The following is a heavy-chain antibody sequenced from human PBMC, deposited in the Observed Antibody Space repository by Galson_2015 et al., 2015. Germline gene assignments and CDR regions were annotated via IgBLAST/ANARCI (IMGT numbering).Heavy chain of an antibody. J-gene: IGHJ3*02. CDR2: IAWDDDK. V-gene: IGHV2-70*01. CDR3: ARHTVTTFNYAFDI. D-gene: IGHD4-17*01. Sequence: PALVKPTQTLTLPCTFAGFSLSTSGLCVSWIRQPPGKALEWLALIAWDDDKYYSTSLKTRLTISKDTSKNQVVLTMTNMDPVDTATYYCARHTVTTFNYAFDIWGQGTMVTVSS. CDR1: GFSLSTSGLC.